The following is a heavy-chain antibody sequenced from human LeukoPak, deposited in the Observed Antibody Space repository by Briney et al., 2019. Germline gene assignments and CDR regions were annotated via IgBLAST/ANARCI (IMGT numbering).Heavy chain of an antibody. D-gene: IGHD2-21*02. CDR3: TRGDPDY. Sequence: GGSLRLSCAASGFTFSDYWMQWVRQAPGKGLEWVANINYHGNENYLLDSVKGRFTISRDNAKNSLFPQMNSLRVEDTAVYYCTRGDPDYWGLGTLVTVSS. V-gene: IGHV3-7*01. CDR1: GFTFSDYW. J-gene: IGHJ4*02. CDR2: INYHGNEN.